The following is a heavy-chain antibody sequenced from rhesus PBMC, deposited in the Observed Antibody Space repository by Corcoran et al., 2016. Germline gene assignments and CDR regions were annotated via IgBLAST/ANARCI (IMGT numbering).Heavy chain of an antibody. J-gene: IGHJ4*01. Sequence: QVQLQESGPGLVKPSETLSLTCAVSGSSISSGYGWGWIRQPPGKGLEWIGQIYVGSGSTYYNPSLKSRVTVSKDTSKNQFSLKLRSVTAADTAVYYCARDFSGYSSGWYYFDYWGQGVLVTVSS. V-gene: IGHV4-127*01. CDR1: GSSISSGYG. CDR3: ARDFSGYSSGWYYFDY. D-gene: IGHD6-31*01. CDR2: IYVGSGST.